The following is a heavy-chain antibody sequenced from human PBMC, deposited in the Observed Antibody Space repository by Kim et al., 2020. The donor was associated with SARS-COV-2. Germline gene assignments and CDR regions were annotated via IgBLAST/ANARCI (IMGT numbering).Heavy chain of an antibody. Sequence: RSLMSRVTVSIGTSKNQFSLKLSSVTAADTAVYYCARRESSSSGNWYFDLWGRGTLVTVSS. J-gene: IGHJ2*01. CDR3: ARRESSSSGNWYFDL. V-gene: IGHV4-39*01. D-gene: IGHD6-6*01.